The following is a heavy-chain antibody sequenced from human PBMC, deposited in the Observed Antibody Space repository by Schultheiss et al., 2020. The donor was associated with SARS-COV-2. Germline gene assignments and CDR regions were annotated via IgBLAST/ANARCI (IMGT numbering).Heavy chain of an antibody. CDR3: AAPTGLRISPDY. D-gene: IGHD2/OR15-2a*01. Sequence: GGSLRLSCAASGFTFSSYAMHWVRQAPGKGLEYVSAISSNGGSTYYADSVKGRFTISRDNSKNTLYLQMNSLRAEDTAVYYCAAPTGLRISPDYWGQGTLVTVSS. CDR1: GFTFSSYA. CDR2: ISSNGGST. V-gene: IGHV3-64*04. J-gene: IGHJ4*02.